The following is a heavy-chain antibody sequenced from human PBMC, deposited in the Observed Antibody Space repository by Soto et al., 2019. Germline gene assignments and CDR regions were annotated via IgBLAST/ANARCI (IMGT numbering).Heavy chain of an antibody. CDR3: ARDEYSGYLGDY. D-gene: IGHD5-12*01. Sequence: GASVKVSCKASGYSFTSYAMHWVGQAPGQRLEWMGWINAVNGNTKYSQKFQGRVTITRDTSASTAYMELSSLRSEDTAVYYCARDEYSGYLGDYWGQGTLVTVSS. CDR2: INAVNGNT. V-gene: IGHV1-3*01. CDR1: GYSFTSYA. J-gene: IGHJ4*02.